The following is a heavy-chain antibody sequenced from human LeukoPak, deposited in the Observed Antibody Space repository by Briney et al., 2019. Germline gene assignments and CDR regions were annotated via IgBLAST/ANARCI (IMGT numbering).Heavy chain of an antibody. V-gene: IGHV3-64D*09. J-gene: IGHJ4*02. CDR3: VKGRGVITTVTTHYFDY. D-gene: IGHD4-11*01. Sequence: GGCLRLSRSASGFTLRYYGMHWVRQAPGKGLEYVSAISNNGGSTYYADSVKDRFTISRDNSKNTLFLQMSSLRADDTAVYYCVKGRGVITTVTTHYFDYWGQGTLVTVSS. CDR2: ISNNGGST. CDR1: GFTLRYYG.